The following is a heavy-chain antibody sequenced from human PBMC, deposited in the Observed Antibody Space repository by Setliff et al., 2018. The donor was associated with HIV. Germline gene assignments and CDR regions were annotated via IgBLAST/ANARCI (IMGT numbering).Heavy chain of an antibody. J-gene: IGHJ4*02. D-gene: IGHD3-22*01. Sequence: SETLSLTCAVSGYSVSSGYFWGWIRQPPGKGLEWIGYIYYSGSTYYNPSLKSRVTISVDTSKNQFSLKLSSVTAADTAVYYCARANYYDSSGSLGYFDYWGQGTLVTVSS. CDR3: ARANYYDSSGSLGYFDY. CDR2: IYYSGST. CDR1: GYSVSSGYF. V-gene: IGHV4-28*03.